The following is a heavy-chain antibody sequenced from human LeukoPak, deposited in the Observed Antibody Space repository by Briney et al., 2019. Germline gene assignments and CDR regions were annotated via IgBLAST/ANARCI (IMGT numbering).Heavy chain of an antibody. CDR1: GFTFSSYE. Sequence: GGSLRLSCAASGFTFSSYEMNWVRQAPGKGLEWVSYISSSGSTIYYADSVKGRFTISRDNAKNSLYLQMNSLRAEDTAVYYCARVTYYYGSGSYLSNYNWFDPWGQGTLVTVSS. CDR3: ARVTYYYGSGSYLSNYNWFDP. CDR2: ISSSGSTI. V-gene: IGHV3-48*03. D-gene: IGHD3-10*01. J-gene: IGHJ5*02.